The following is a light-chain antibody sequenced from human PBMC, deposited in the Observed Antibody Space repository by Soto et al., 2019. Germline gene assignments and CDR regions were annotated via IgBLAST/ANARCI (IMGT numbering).Light chain of an antibody. V-gene: IGKV3-15*01. CDR2: GAS. Sequence: DIVLTQSPVTLSLYPGERATLSCRASQSVSGYLVWYQQKPGQAPRLLIYGASTRATGIPARFSGSGSGTEFTLTISSLQSEDFAVYYCQQYNNWPRTFGQGTKVDI. J-gene: IGKJ1*01. CDR3: QQYNNWPRT. CDR1: QSVSGY.